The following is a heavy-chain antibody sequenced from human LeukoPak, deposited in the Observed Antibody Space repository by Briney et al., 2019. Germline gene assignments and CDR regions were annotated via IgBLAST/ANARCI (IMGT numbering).Heavy chain of an antibody. CDR1: GGSISSGGYY. Sequence: SETLSLTCTVSGGSISSGGYYWSWIRQHPGKGLEWIGYIHYSGSTYYNPSLKSRVTISVDTSKNQFSLKLSSVTAADTAVYYCARDLYYYDSSGYGGNRYFDYWGQGTLVTVSS. V-gene: IGHV4-31*03. D-gene: IGHD3-22*01. J-gene: IGHJ4*02. CDR2: IHYSGST. CDR3: ARDLYYYDSSGYGGNRYFDY.